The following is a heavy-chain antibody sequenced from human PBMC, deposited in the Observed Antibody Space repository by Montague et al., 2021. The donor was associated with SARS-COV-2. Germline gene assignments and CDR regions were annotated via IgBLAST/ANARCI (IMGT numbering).Heavy chain of an antibody. D-gene: IGHD6-19*01. Sequence: SETLSLTCTVSGGSISNYYWTWIRQPAGKGLEWIGRLYTSVSTTYNPSLKSRVTMSVDTSKNQFSLNVTSVTAADTAIYYCARESGYSSGWRYYYVMDVWGQGTTVTVS. CDR2: LYTSVST. CDR1: GGSISNYY. V-gene: IGHV4-4*07. J-gene: IGHJ6*02. CDR3: ARESGYSSGWRYYYVMDV.